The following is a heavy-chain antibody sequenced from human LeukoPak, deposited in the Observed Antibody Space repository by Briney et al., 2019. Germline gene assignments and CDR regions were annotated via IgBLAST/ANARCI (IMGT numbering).Heavy chain of an antibody. Sequence: ASVTVSCTASGYTFTGYYMHWVRQAPGQGLEWMGWINPNSGGTNYAQKFQGWVTMTRDTSISTAYMELSRLRSDDTAVYYCARVGYYYDSSGRYHFDYWGQGTLVTVSS. CDR2: INPNSGGT. CDR3: ARVGYYYDSSGRYHFDY. CDR1: GYTFTGYY. D-gene: IGHD3-22*01. V-gene: IGHV1-2*04. J-gene: IGHJ4*02.